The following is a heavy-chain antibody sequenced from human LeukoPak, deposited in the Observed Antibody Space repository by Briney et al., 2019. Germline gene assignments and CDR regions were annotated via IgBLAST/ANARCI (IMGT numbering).Heavy chain of an antibody. D-gene: IGHD5-24*01. CDR2: IGTSITTI. V-gene: IGHV3-48*01. J-gene: IGHJ3*02. Sequence: GGSLRLSCAASGFTFSTYSLNWVRQAPGQGLGWLSYIGTSITTIWYADSVKGRFTISRDNARNSLYLQMNSLRAEDTAVYYCARDRNYAFDIWGQGTLVTVSS. CDR3: ARDRNYAFDI. CDR1: GFTFSTYS.